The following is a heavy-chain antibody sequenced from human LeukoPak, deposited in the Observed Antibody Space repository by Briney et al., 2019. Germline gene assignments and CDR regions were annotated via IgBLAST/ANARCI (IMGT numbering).Heavy chain of an antibody. CDR2: ISTSESL. D-gene: IGHD6-19*01. J-gene: IGHJ2*01. V-gene: IGHV4-4*09. CDR1: GVSISSYY. Sequence: SSETLFFTFTVPGVSISSYYCTWSRQPPGKGLGWIGYISTSESLHYSPSLKSRVTISLDRSKKQRSLDLSSVTAADTAVYDSARHDEGSGWYRSDIDLWGRGILVIVSS. CDR3: ARHDEGSGWYRSDIDL.